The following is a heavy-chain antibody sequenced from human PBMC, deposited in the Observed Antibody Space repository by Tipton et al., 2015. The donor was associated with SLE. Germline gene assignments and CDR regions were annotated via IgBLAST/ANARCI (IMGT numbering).Heavy chain of an antibody. D-gene: IGHD2-21*02. Sequence: LSLTCSVSGGSISSNDYYWGWIRQPPGRGLEWIGYISESGNTNYNPSLKSRVTMSVDTSKNQFSLSLTSLTPADTAIYFCARDGGGDMLDFWGQGALVTVSS. J-gene: IGHJ4*02. CDR3: ARDGGGDMLDF. CDR2: ISESGNT. CDR1: GGSISSNDYY. V-gene: IGHV4-61*08.